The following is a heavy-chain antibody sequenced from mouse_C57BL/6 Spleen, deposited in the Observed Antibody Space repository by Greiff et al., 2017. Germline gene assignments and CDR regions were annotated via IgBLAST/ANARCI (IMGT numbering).Heavy chain of an antibody. CDR3: ARGGLLPYYFDY. CDR1: GYTFTSYW. V-gene: IGHV1-52*01. CDR2: IDPSDSET. Sequence: QVQLQQPGAELVRPGSSVKLSCKASGYTFTSYWMHWVKQRPIQGLEWIGNIDPSDSETHYNQKFKDKATLTVDKSSSTAYMQLSSLTSEDSAVYYGARGGLLPYYFDYWGQGTTLTVSS. J-gene: IGHJ2*01. D-gene: IGHD2-3*01.